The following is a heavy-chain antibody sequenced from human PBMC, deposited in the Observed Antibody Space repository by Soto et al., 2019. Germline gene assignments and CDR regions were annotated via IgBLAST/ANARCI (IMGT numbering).Heavy chain of an antibody. D-gene: IGHD4-17*01. CDR3: ARGIKYGDYSMWFDP. J-gene: IGHJ5*02. Sequence: QVQLVQSGAEVKKPGASVKVSCKASGYIFTNYDINWVRQATGQGLEYLGWINPNSGNTGYVQKFKGRVTMTRNTSINRAYIELNSLRSEDTAVYYCARGIKYGDYSMWFDPWGQGTLVPVSS. V-gene: IGHV1-8*01. CDR2: INPNSGNT. CDR1: GYIFTNYD.